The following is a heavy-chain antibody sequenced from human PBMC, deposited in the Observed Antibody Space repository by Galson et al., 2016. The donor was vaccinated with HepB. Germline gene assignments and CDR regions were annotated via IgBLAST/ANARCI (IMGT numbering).Heavy chain of an antibody. D-gene: IGHD6-25*01. CDR3: ARDVRLTSRGNWFDP. CDR2: IYYNGIT. J-gene: IGHJ5*02. CDR1: GGSISTKNYY. Sequence: ETLSLTCTVSGGSISTKNYYWSWIRQPPGKGLGWTGSIYYNGITYYISSLESRVTISVDTSKNQFSLKLNSVTAADMAIYYCARDVRLTSRGNWFDPWGQGTLVTVSS. V-gene: IGHV4-39*07.